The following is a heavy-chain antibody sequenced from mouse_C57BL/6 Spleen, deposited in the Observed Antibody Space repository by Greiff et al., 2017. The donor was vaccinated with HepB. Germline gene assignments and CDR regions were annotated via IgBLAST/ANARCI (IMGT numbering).Heavy chain of an antibody. CDR2: INPGSGGT. Sequence: VQLQQSGAELVRPGTSVKVSCKASGYAFTNYLIEWVKQRPGQGLEWIGVINPGSGGTNYNEKFKGKATLTADQSSSTAYMQLSSLTSEDSAVYFCARSGWLLRGDYWGQGTSVTVSS. CDR1: GYAFTNYL. CDR3: ARSGWLLRGDY. D-gene: IGHD2-3*01. V-gene: IGHV1-54*01. J-gene: IGHJ4*01.